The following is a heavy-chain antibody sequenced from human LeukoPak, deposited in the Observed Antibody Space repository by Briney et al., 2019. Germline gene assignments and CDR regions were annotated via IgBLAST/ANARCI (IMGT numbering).Heavy chain of an antibody. D-gene: IGHD4-11*01. Sequence: GGSLRLSCAGSGFTFSDYAMSRVRQAPGKGLEWVSAISGSGRHIYYADSVKGRFTISRDNSKKTVYLQMNSLRAEDTAVYYCADPTVADFWGQGTLVTVSS. CDR3: ADPTVADF. V-gene: IGHV3-23*01. CDR1: GFTFSDYA. CDR2: ISGSGRHI. J-gene: IGHJ4*02.